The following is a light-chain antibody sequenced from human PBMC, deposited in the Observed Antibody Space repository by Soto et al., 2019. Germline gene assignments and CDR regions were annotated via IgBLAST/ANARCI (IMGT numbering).Light chain of an antibody. CDR3: QEYNSDSGLT. Sequence: DIQMTQSPSTLSASVGDRVTITCRASQSISSWLAWYQQKPGKAPKLLIYTASNLVSGVPSRFSGSGSGTEFTLTISSLQPYDFATYYCQEYNSDSGLTFGGGTKVEIK. CDR2: TAS. V-gene: IGKV1-5*03. CDR1: QSISSW. J-gene: IGKJ4*01.